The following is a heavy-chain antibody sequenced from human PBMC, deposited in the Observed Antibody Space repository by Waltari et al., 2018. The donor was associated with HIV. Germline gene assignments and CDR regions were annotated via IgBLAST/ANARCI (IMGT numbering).Heavy chain of an antibody. Sequence: EVQLVASGGGLVQPGGSLRPSCAASGFTVSSNYMSWVRQAPGKGLGGVSVSDSGGSTYYADSVKGRFTISRDNAKNTLYLQMNSLRAEDTAVYYCAREADSAYYYYGMDVWGQGTTVTVSS. V-gene: IGHV3-66*02. D-gene: IGHD1-26*01. CDR3: AREADSAYYYYGMDV. CDR1: GFTVSSNY. J-gene: IGHJ6*02. CDR2: SDSGGST.